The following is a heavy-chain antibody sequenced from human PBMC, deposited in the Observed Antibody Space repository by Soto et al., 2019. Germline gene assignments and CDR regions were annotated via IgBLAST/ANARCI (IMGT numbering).Heavy chain of an antibody. CDR1: GFTLSSYA. V-gene: IGHV3-30-3*01. CDR2: ISYDGSNK. CDR3: ARERVATINWFDP. D-gene: IGHD5-12*01. J-gene: IGHJ5*02. Sequence: GGSLRLSCAASGFTLSSYAMHWVRQAPGKGLEWVAVISYDGSNKYYADSVKGRFTISRDNSKNTLYLQMNSLRAEDTAVYYCARERVATINWFDPWGQGTLVTVSS.